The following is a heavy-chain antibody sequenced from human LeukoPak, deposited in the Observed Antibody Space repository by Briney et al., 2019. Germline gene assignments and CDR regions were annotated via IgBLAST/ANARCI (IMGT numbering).Heavy chain of an antibody. V-gene: IGHV3-9*01. Sequence: GGSLRLSCAASGFNFDDYGMHWVRQVPGKGLEWVSGISWTNDNIGYADFVKGRFTISRDNAKNSLYLQMNSLRAKDTAVYYCARGVSKNPWGQGTLVTVSS. CDR3: ARGVSKNP. CDR2: ISWTNDNI. CDR1: GFNFDDYG. J-gene: IGHJ5*02.